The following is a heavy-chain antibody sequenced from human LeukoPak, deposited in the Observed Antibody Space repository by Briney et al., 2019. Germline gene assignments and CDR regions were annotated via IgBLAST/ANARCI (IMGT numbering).Heavy chain of an antibody. Sequence: GGSLRLSCAASGFTFSSYEMNWVRQAPGKGLEWVSYISSSGSTIYYADSVKGRLTISRDNAKNSLYLQMNSLRAEDTALYYCAKGNRQGYCSSTSCRWDFQHWGQGTLVTVSS. V-gene: IGHV3-48*03. CDR2: ISSSGSTI. J-gene: IGHJ1*01. D-gene: IGHD2-2*01. CDR1: GFTFSSYE. CDR3: AKGNRQGYCSSTSCRWDFQH.